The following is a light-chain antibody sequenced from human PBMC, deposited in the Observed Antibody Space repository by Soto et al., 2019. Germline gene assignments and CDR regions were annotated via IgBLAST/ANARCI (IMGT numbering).Light chain of an antibody. CDR2: WAS. CDR3: QQYYSTPLT. V-gene: IGKV4-1*01. J-gene: IGKJ4*01. Sequence: DIVMTQSPDSLAVSLGERATIKCKSSQSVLYSSNNKNYLAWYQQKPGQPPKLLIYWASTRESGVPDRFSGSGSGTDFTLTISRRQAEDVAVYYCQQYYSTPLTFGGGTKVEIK. CDR1: QSVLYSSNNKNY.